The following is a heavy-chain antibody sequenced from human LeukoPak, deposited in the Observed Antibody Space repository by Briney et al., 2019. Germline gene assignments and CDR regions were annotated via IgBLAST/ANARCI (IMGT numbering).Heavy chain of an antibody. CDR3: ARAVGEWLRSTNWFDP. J-gene: IGHJ5*02. D-gene: IGHD5-12*01. CDR2: TYYRSKWYK. Sequence: SQTLSLTCAISGDNVSTNTTAWNWIRQSPSRGLEWLGRTYYRSKWYKEYAVSVKSRITIDPDTSKNQFSLKLSSVTAADTAVYYCARAVGEWLRSTNWFDPWGQGTLVTVSS. V-gene: IGHV6-1*01. CDR1: GDNVSTNTTA.